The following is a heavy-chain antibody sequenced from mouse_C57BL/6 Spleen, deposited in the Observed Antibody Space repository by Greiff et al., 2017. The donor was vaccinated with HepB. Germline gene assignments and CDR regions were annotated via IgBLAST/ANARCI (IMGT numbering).Heavy chain of an antibody. CDR2: ISYSGST. D-gene: IGHD6-1*01. Sequence: EVQLQQSGPGLAKPSQTLSLTCSVTGYSITSDYWNWIRKFPGNKLEYMGYISYSGSTYYNPSLKSRISITRDTSKNQYYLQLNSLTTEEISTYYCARYKGLYSYAMDYSGQGTSVTVSS. J-gene: IGHJ4*01. CDR1: GYSITSDY. V-gene: IGHV3-8*01. CDR3: ARYKGLYSYAMDY.